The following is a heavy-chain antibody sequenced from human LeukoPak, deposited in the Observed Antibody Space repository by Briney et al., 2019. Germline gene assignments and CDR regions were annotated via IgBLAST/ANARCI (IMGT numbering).Heavy chain of an antibody. Sequence: GXXLRLSCAASEFTFSSYSMNWVRQAPGKGLEWVSSISSSSSYIYYADSVKGRFTISRDNAKNSLYLQMNSLRAEDTAVYYCARGGYSSRDPIDYWGQGTLVTVSS. CDR2: ISSSSSYI. CDR1: EFTFSSYS. J-gene: IGHJ4*02. CDR3: ARGGYSSRDPIDY. D-gene: IGHD6-13*01. V-gene: IGHV3-21*01.